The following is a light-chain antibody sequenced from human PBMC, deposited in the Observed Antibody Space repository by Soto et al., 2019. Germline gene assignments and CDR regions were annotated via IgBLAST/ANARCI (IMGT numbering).Light chain of an antibody. J-gene: IGKJ2*01. V-gene: IGKV3-20*01. CDR3: QQYGSSSYT. Sequence: EIVLTQSPGTLSLSPGERATLSCRASQSVRISSLAWYQQKPGQAPRLLIYSASSRATGIPDRFSGSGSGTDFTLTISRLEPEDFAVYYCQQYGSSSYTFGQGTNLEIK. CDR2: SAS. CDR1: QSVRISS.